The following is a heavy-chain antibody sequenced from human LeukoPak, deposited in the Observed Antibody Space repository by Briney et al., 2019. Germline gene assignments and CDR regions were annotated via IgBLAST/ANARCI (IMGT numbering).Heavy chain of an antibody. CDR1: GYTFTSYD. V-gene: IGHV1-8*01. CDR2: MNPNSGNT. CDR3: ARATAKLRYFDWSTSPPFYYFDY. D-gene: IGHD3-9*01. Sequence: ASVKVSCKASGYTFTSYDINWVRQATGQGLEWMGWMNPNSGNTGYAQKFQGRVTMTRNTSISTAYMELSSLRSEDTAVYYCARATAKLRYFDWSTSPPFYYFDYWGQGTLVTVSS. J-gene: IGHJ4*02.